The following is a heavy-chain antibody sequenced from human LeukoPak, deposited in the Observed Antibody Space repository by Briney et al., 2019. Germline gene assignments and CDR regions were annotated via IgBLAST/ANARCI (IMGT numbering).Heavy chain of an antibody. J-gene: IGHJ4*02. V-gene: IGHV3-48*03. CDR3: ARTPYQLLSYFDY. CDR2: ISSSGSTI. D-gene: IGHD2-2*01. CDR1: GFTFRSYE. Sequence: GGSLRLSCAASGFTFRSYEMNWVSQAPGKGLEWVSYISSSGSTIYYADSVKGRFTISRDNAKNSLYLQMNSLRAEDTAVYYCARTPYQLLSYFDYWGQGTLVTVSS.